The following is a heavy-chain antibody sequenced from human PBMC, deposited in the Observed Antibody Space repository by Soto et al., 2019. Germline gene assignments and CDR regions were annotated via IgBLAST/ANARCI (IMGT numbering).Heavy chain of an antibody. Sequence: QVQLQESGPGLVKPSETLSLTCTVSGGSISSYYWSWIRQPQGKGLEWIGYIYYSGSTNYNPSLKGRVTISVDTSKNQFSLKLSSVTAADTAVYYCARDPDGDYYYGMDVWGQGTTVTVSS. V-gene: IGHV4-59*01. CDR1: GGSISSYY. D-gene: IGHD4-17*01. CDR2: IYYSGST. CDR3: ARDPDGDYYYGMDV. J-gene: IGHJ6*02.